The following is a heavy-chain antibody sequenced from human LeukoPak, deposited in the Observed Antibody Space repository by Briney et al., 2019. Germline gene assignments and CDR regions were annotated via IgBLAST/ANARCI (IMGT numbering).Heavy chain of an antibody. CDR1: GDTFIDYY. V-gene: IGHV1-2*02. D-gene: IGHD5-12*01. J-gene: IGHJ4*02. Sequence: ASVRVSCKASGDTFIDYYMHWVRQAPGQGLEWMGWINPNSGATNYAQKFQGRVTMTRDTSISTAYMELSRLRSDDTAMYYCAREVYLVDMSLLHYFDSWGQGTLVTVSS. CDR2: INPNSGAT. CDR3: AREVYLVDMSLLHYFDS.